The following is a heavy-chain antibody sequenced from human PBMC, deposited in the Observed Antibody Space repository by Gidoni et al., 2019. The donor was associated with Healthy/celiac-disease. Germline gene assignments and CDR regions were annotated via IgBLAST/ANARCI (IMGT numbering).Heavy chain of an antibody. CDR2: ISSSGSTI. Sequence: EVQLVESGGGLVQPGGALRLSCAASGFTCSSYEMNWVRQAPGKGLEWVSYISSSGSTIYYADSVKGRFTISRDNAKNSLYLQMNSLRAEDTAVYYCATTTNGGNGGSDAFDIWGQGTMVTVSS. CDR3: ATTTNGGNGGSDAFDI. D-gene: IGHD2-15*01. V-gene: IGHV3-48*03. CDR1: GFTCSSYE. J-gene: IGHJ3*02.